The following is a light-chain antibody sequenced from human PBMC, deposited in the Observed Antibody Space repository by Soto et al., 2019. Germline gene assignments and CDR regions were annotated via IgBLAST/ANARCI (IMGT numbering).Light chain of an antibody. CDR1: NIGGKS. V-gene: IGLV3-21*02. J-gene: IGLJ1*01. CDR3: QVWDNDYDHYV. Sequence: SYELTQPPSVSAAPGQTARITCGGNNIGGKSLHWYQQKPGQAPVLVVYDDADRPSGIPERFSGSNSGNTATLTISRVEAGDEADYYCQVWDNDYDHYVFGTGTKVTVL. CDR2: DDA.